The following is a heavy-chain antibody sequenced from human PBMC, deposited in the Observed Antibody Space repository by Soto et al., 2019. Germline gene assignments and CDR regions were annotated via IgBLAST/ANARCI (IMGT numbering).Heavy chain of an antibody. CDR3: ATFPRATWAQGVDV. CDR1: GDTFSNSG. V-gene: IGHV1-69*01. J-gene: IGHJ6*02. Sequence: QVQLGQSGAEVKKPGSSVRVSCKASGDTFSNSGFNWVRQAPGQGLEWMGGIIPLFGSPNYAQKFQGRLTITADESTSTAYMDLSSLRSEDRAGYYWATFPRATWAQGVDVWGQGTAVTVSS. CDR2: IIPLFGSP. D-gene: IGHD1-26*01.